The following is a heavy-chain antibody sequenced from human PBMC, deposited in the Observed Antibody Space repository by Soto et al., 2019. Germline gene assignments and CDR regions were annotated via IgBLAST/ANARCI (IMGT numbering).Heavy chain of an antibody. Sequence: GGSLRLSCAASGFTFSSYWMHWVRQAPGKGLVWVSCINSDGSSTSYADSVKGRFTISRDNSKNTLYLQMNSLRAEDTAVYYCAKSRDFWSGYPPAYGMDVWGQGTTVTVSS. D-gene: IGHD3-3*01. J-gene: IGHJ6*02. CDR3: AKSRDFWSGYPPAYGMDV. V-gene: IGHV3-74*01. CDR2: INSDGSST. CDR1: GFTFSSYW.